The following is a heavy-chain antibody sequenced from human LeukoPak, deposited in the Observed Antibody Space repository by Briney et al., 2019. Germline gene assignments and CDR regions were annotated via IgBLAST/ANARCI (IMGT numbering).Heavy chain of an antibody. J-gene: IGHJ5*02. CDR1: GFTFSSYG. CDR3: ARAYSSSWYVGLDP. D-gene: IGHD6-13*01. CDR2: IWYDGSNK. V-gene: IGHV3-33*01. Sequence: GGSLRLSCAASGFTFSSYGMHWVRQAPGKGLEGVAVIWYDGSNKYYADSVKGRFTISRDNSKNTLYLQMNSLRAEDTAVYYCARAYSSSWYVGLDPWGQGTLVTVSS.